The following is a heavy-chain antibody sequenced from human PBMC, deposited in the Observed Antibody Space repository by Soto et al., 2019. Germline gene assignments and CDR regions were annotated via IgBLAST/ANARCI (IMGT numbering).Heavy chain of an antibody. V-gene: IGHV3-23*01. J-gene: IGHJ5*02. CDR1: GFIFSNYA. CDR3: AKDGTWIQPTKWFDP. D-gene: IGHD5-18*01. Sequence: GGSLRLSCVASGFIFSNYAMNWVRHAPGKGLEWVASISGSSTNTYYADSVKGRFTISRDNSKNTLYLQMNSLRADDTAVYYCAKDGTWIQPTKWFDPWGQGTLVTVSS. CDR2: ISGSSTNT.